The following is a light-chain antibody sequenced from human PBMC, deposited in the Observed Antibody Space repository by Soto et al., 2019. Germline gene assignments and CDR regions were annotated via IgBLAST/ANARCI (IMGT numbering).Light chain of an antibody. V-gene: IGKV4-1*01. CDR2: WAS. CDR3: QQYFDGPFT. J-gene: IGKJ4*01. Sequence: DIVMTQSPDSLAVSLGERATMNCKCSRSVLYKSNNKNHLAWYQQKPGQPPQLIIYWASTRESGVPERFSGSGSGTDFTLTISSLEAEDVAFYWFQQYFDGPFTFGGGTKVEI. CDR1: RSVLYKSNNKNH.